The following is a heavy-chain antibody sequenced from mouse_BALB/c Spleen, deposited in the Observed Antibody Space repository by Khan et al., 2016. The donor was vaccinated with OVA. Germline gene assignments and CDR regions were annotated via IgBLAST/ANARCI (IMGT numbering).Heavy chain of an antibody. D-gene: IGHD1-1*01. Sequence: QVQLQQSGPVLVKPGASVKMSCKASGYTFTDYIINWARQRTGQGFEWIGQIYPGSGSTYYNEKFKGKATLTADKSSNTAYMQLRSLTSEDSADYYRARTEYGRLGYWKRGTAHTLST. J-gene: IGHJ2*01. CDR1: GYTFTDYI. V-gene: IGHV1-77*01. CDR2: IYPGSGST. CDR3: ARTEYGRLGY.